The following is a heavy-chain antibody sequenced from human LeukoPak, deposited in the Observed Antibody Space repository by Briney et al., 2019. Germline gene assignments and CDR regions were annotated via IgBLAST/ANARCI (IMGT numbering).Heavy chain of an antibody. CDR1: GFTFSDYY. CDR2: ISSRGTI. V-gene: IGHV3-11*04. J-gene: IGHJ5*02. D-gene: IGHD3-10*01. CDR3: ARGITGMYYYDP. Sequence: GGSLRLSCAASGFTFSDYYMSWIRQAPGKGLEWVSYISSRGTIYYADSVKGRFTISRDNAKNSLYLQMNSLRAEDTAVYYCARGITGMYYYDPWGQGTLVTVSS.